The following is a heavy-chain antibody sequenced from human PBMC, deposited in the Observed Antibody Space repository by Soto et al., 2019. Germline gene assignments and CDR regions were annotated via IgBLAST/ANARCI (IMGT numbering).Heavy chain of an antibody. V-gene: IGHV4-61*08. D-gene: IGHD2-2*01. CDR2: IHQSGNT. J-gene: IGHJ3*01. Sequence: PSETLSLTCTVSGGSISSGGYYWSWIRQPPGKALEWIGFIHQSGNTKYNPSLKSRVTTSVDTSKNQFSLRLSSMTAADTAVYYCARHGRVVVTGTRSFDVWGQGTMVTVSS. CDR1: GGSISSGGYY. CDR3: ARHGRVVVTGTRSFDV.